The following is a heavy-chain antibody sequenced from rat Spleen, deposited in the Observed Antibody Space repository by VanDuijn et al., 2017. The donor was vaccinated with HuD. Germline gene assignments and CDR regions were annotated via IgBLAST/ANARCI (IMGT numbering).Heavy chain of an antibody. Sequence: EVQLVETGGGLVQPGKSLKLSCVASGLRFSSYWMYWVRQAPGKGLEWVSSISNDGVNTYYPDSVKGRFTISRDNAESIVYLQMNSLKSEDTATYYCAVAGYGYWGQGVMVTVSS. D-gene: IGHD1-7*01. J-gene: IGHJ2*01. V-gene: IGHV5-58*01. CDR1: GLRFSSYW. CDR2: ISNDGVNT. CDR3: AVAGYGY.